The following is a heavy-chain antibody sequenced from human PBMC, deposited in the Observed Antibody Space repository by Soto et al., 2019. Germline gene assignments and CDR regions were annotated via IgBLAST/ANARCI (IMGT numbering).Heavy chain of an antibody. D-gene: IGHD6-6*01. J-gene: IGHJ4*02. CDR3: ARERIAARPRVVRVRYFDY. V-gene: IGHV4-30-4*01. CDR2: IYYSAST. Sequence: QVQLQESGPGLVKPSQTLSLTCTVSGGSISSGDYYWSWIRQPPGKGLEWIGYIYYSASTYYNPSLKSRVTISVDTSKNQFSLKLSSVTAADTAVYYCARERIAARPRVVRVRYFDYWGQGTLVTVSS. CDR1: GGSISSGDYY.